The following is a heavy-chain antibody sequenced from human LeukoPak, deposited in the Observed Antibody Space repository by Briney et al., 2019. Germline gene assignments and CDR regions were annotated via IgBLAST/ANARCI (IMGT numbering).Heavy chain of an antibody. Sequence: GGSLRLSCAASGFTVSSNYMSWVSQAPGKGLEWVSVIYSGGSTYYADSVKGRFTISRDNSKNTLYLQMNSLRAEDTAVYYCARDAPAGDDAGSWGHGALVTVSS. V-gene: IGHV3-53*01. CDR2: IYSGGST. CDR3: ARDAPAGDDAGS. CDR1: GFTVSSNY. D-gene: IGHD4-17*01. J-gene: IGHJ5*01.